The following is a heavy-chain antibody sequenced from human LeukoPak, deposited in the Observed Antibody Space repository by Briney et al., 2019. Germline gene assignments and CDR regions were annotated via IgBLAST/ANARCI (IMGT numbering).Heavy chain of an antibody. D-gene: IGHD6-13*01. CDR2: IIPILGIA. CDR3: AAVRYSSSWYLTKPDNWFDP. V-gene: IGHV1-69*04. Sequence: ASVKVSCKASGGTFSSYAISWVRQAPGQGLEWMGRIIPILGIANYAQKFQGRVTITADKSTSTAYMELSSLRSEDTAVYYCAAVRYSSSWYLTKPDNWFDPWGQGTLVTVSS. CDR1: GGTFSSYA. J-gene: IGHJ5*02.